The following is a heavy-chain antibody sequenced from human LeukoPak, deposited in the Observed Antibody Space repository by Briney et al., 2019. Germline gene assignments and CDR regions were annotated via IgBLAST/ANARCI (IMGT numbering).Heavy chain of an antibody. V-gene: IGHV4-39*01. J-gene: IGHJ4*02. Sequence: PSETLSLTCTVSGGSIRSTSYYWGWIRQPPGKGLEWIGSGYYSGSTHYNPSLKSRVTIFVDTSKNQFSLKLSSVTAADTAVYYCARNYYDGSGYWFWGQGALVTVSS. CDR3: ARNYYDGSGYWF. CDR2: GYYSGST. D-gene: IGHD3-22*01. CDR1: GGSIRSTSYY.